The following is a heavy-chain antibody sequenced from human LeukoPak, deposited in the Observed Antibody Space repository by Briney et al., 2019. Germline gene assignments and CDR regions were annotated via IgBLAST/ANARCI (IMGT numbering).Heavy chain of an antibody. CDR3: ARVYYSNSYDYWYFDL. V-gene: IGHV1-18*01. D-gene: IGHD6-13*01. Sequence: ASVKVSCKASGYTFSSYGISWVRQAPGQGLEWMGWISTYNGNTDYAQKLQGRVTMTTDTSTSTAYVELRSLRSDDTAVYYCARVYYSNSYDYWYFDLWGRGTLVTVSS. CDR2: ISTYNGNT. CDR1: GYTFSSYG. J-gene: IGHJ2*01.